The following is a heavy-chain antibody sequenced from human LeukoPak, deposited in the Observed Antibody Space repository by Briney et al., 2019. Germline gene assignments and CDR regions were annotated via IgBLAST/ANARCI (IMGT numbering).Heavy chain of an antibody. CDR2: INSDGTAT. D-gene: IGHD3-10*01. J-gene: IGHJ4*02. Sequence: PGRSLRLSCAASGFSVSNYYMHWVRHAPGKWLVWVSRINSDGTATVYADSVRGRFTISRDNAKNTLYLQMNSLRAEDTAVYYCVLYGLGSPHWGQGTLVTVSS. CDR1: GFSVSNYY. V-gene: IGHV3-74*01. CDR3: VLYGLGSPH.